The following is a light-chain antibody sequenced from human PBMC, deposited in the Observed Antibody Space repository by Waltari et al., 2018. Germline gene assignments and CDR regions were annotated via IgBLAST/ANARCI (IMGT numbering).Light chain of an antibody. CDR2: AAS. CDR3: QQSYDTPPIT. CDR1: QNILKS. J-gene: IGKJ5*01. V-gene: IGKV1-39*01. Sequence: DIQVTQSPSSLSASVGETVTVTCRASQNILKSLTWYQQKPGQAPKLLIFAASTLHSGVPPRFSGSGSGTDFTLTINSLQPEDCATYYCQQSYDTPPITFGQGTRLEIK.